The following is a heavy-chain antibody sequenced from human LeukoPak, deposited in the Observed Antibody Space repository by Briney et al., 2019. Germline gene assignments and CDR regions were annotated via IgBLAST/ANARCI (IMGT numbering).Heavy chain of an antibody. V-gene: IGHV1-69*01. CDR2: IIPIFGTA. CDR3: AREYLYCSSTSCYSEGFDY. Sequence: SVKVSCKASGGTFSSYAISWVRQAPGQGLEWMGGIIPIFGTANYAQKFQGRVTITADESTSTAHNELSSLRSEDTAVYYCAREYLYCSSTSCYSEGFDYWGQGTLVTVSS. CDR1: GGTFSSYA. J-gene: IGHJ4*02. D-gene: IGHD2-2*01.